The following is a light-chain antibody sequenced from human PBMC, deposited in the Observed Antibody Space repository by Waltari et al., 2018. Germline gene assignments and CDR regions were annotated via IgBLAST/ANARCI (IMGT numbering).Light chain of an antibody. J-gene: IGLJ3*02. CDR1: SGHSSNV. CDR2: VNSDGSH. V-gene: IGLV4-69*01. CDR3: QTGGHGTWV. Sequence: QLVLTQSPSASASLGASVKLTCTLSSGHSSNVVAWHQQRPEKGPRYLMKVNSDGSHSKGDGSPDRFSGSSSGAERYLTISNLQSEDEADYYCQTGGHGTWVFGGGTKLTVL.